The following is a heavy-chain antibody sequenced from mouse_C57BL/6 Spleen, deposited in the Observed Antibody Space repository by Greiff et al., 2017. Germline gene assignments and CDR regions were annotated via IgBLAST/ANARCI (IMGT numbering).Heavy chain of an antibody. V-gene: IGHV1-80*01. J-gene: IGHJ1*03. CDR3: ARSRGLHYGSSYWYFDV. Sequence: QVQLQQSGAELVKPGASVKISCKASGYAFSSYWMNWVKQRPGQGLEWIGQIYPGDGDTNYNGKFKGKATLTADKSSSTAYMQLSSLTSEDSAVYFCARSRGLHYGSSYWYFDVWGTGTTVTVSS. CDR1: GYAFSSYW. D-gene: IGHD1-1*01. CDR2: IYPGDGDT.